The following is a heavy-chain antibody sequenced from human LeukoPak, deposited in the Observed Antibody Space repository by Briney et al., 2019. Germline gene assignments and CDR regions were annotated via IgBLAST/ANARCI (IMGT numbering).Heavy chain of an antibody. CDR3: AREKFDFYDSSGYKSGRGLDF. V-gene: IGHV1-2*02. D-gene: IGHD3-22*01. Sequence: ASVKVSFKASGYTFTDYYMHWVRQAPGQGLEWMGWINPNSGGTNYGQNFQGRVTMTRDTSIRTAYMELSRLRSDDTAVYYCAREKFDFYDSSGYKSGRGLDFWGQGTLVTVSS. CDR1: GYTFTDYY. CDR2: INPNSGGT. J-gene: IGHJ4*02.